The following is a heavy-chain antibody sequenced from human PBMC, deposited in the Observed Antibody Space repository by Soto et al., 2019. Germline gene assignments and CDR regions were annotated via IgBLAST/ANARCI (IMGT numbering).Heavy chain of an antibody. J-gene: IGHJ4*02. CDR1: GFTFISYA. CDR2: ISGSGGST. Sequence: GGSLRLSCAASGFTFISYAMSWVRQAPGKGLEWVSAISGSGGSTYYADSVKGRFTISRDNSKNTLYLQMNSLRAEDTAVYYCAKDPSPNTAMAGHFDYWGQGTLVTVSS. CDR3: AKDPSPNTAMAGHFDY. V-gene: IGHV3-23*01. D-gene: IGHD5-18*01.